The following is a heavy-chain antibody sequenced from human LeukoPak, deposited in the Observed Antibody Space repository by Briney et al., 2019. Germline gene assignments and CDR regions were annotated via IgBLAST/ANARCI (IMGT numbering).Heavy chain of an antibody. CDR2: IYSGGST. D-gene: IGHD1-26*01. CDR3: ARDLGVGATYY. V-gene: IGHV3-66*01. CDR1: GFTFSTFN. J-gene: IGHJ4*02. Sequence: GGSLRLSCAASGFTFSTFNMNWVRQAPGKGLEWVSVIYSGGSTYYADSVKGRFTISRDNSKNTLYLQMNSLRAEDTAVYYCARDLGVGATYYWGQGTLVTVSS.